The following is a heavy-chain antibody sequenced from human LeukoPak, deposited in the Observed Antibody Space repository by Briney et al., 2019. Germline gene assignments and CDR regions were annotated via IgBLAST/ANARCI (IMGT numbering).Heavy chain of an antibody. J-gene: IGHJ4*02. CDR3: ARVRDYYDSSGYAIDY. D-gene: IGHD3-22*01. V-gene: IGHV1-18*01. Sequence: LWASVKVSCKASGYTFTSYGISWVRQAPGQGLEWMGWISAYNGNTNYAQKLQGRVTMTRDTSTSTVYMELSSLRSEDTAVYYCARVRDYYDSSGYAIDYWGQGTLVTVSS. CDR1: GYTFTSYG. CDR2: ISAYNGNT.